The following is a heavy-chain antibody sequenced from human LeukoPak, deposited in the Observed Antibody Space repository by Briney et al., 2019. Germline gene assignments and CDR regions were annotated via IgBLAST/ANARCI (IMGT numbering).Heavy chain of an antibody. V-gene: IGHV3-15*01. CDR2: IKSKTDGGTT. D-gene: IGHD3-3*01. Sequence: GGSLRLSCAASGFTFSNAWMSWVRQAPGKGLEWVGRIKSKTDGGTTNYAAPVKGRFTISRDNSKNTLYLQMNSLKTEDTAVYYCTADHNNNIWSGAIDYWGQGTLVTVSS. CDR1: GFTFSNAW. CDR3: TADHNNNIWSGAIDY. J-gene: IGHJ4*02.